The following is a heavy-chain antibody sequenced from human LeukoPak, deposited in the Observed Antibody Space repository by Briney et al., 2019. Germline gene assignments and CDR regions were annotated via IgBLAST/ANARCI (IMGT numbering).Heavy chain of an antibody. V-gene: IGHV3-11*01. CDR1: GFTFSDYY. CDR2: ISSSGSTI. D-gene: IGHD2/OR15-2a*01. J-gene: IGHJ4*02. Sequence: GGSLRLSCAASGFTFSDYYMSWIRQAPGKGLEWVSYISSSGSTIYYADSVKGRFTISRDNAKNSLFLQMNSLRAEDTAVYYCARDFRDRSMPIEYWGQGTLVTVSS. CDR3: ARDFRDRSMPIEY.